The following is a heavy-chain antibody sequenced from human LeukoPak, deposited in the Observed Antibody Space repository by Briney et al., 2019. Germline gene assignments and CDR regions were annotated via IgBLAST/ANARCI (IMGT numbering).Heavy chain of an antibody. V-gene: IGHV1-46*01. CDR3: ARDRSGSYNPFPSY. CDR2: INPSGGST. Sequence: ASVTVSCKASGYTFTSYYMHWVRQAPGQGLEWMGIINPSGGSTSYAQKLQGRVTMTTDTSTSTAYMELRSLRSDDTAVYYCARDRSGSYNPFPSYWGQGTLVTVSS. D-gene: IGHD1-26*01. J-gene: IGHJ4*02. CDR1: GYTFTSYY.